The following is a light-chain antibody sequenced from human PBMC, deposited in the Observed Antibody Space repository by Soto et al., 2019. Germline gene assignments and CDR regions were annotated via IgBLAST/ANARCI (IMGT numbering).Light chain of an antibody. CDR1: QSVSSSY. Sequence: EIVLTQSPGTLSLSPGERATLSCRASQSVSSSYLAWYQQKPGQAPRLLIYGASSRATGIPDRFSGSGSGTGFTLTISRLEPEDFAVYYCQQYGSSPPLTFGGGTKVEI. J-gene: IGKJ4*01. CDR3: QQYGSSPPLT. CDR2: GAS. V-gene: IGKV3-20*01.